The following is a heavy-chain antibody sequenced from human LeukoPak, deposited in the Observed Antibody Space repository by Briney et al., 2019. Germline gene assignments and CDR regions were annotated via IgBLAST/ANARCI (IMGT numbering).Heavy chain of an antibody. D-gene: IGHD4-17*01. CDR1: GGSISSYY. Sequence: PSETLSLTCTVSGGSISSYYWSWTRQPPGKGLEWIGEINHSGSTNYNPSLKSRVTISVDTSKNQFSLKLSSVTAADTAVYYCARSTYGDTLDYWGQGTLVTVSS. J-gene: IGHJ4*02. V-gene: IGHV4-34*01. CDR2: INHSGST. CDR3: ARSTYGDTLDY.